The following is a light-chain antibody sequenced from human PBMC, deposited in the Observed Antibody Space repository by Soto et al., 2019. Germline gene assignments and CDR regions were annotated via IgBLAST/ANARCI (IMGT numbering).Light chain of an antibody. V-gene: IGKV3-20*01. J-gene: IGKJ1*01. Sequence: EIVLTQSPGTLSLSPGERATLSCRASQSVSSNYLAWYQQKPGQAPRRLIYEATSRATGIPDRFSGSGSGTDFTLTISRLEPEDFDVYYCQEYRTSRTFGQGTKVEI. CDR3: QEYRTSRT. CDR1: QSVSSNY. CDR2: EAT.